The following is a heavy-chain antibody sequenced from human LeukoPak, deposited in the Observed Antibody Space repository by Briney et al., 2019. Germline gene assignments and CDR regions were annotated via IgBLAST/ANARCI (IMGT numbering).Heavy chain of an antibody. J-gene: IGHJ5*02. CDR1: GGTFSNYA. V-gene: IGHV1-69*05. Sequence: GASVKVSCKASGGTFSNYALSRVRQAPGQGLEWMGAIIPFLDTSNYPPKFQDRVTITTDESTSTAYMELSSLRSDDTAVYYCARAQAGNYDWPLDLWGQGTLVTVSS. CDR3: ARAQAGNYDWPLDL. CDR2: IIPFLDTS. D-gene: IGHD5-12*01.